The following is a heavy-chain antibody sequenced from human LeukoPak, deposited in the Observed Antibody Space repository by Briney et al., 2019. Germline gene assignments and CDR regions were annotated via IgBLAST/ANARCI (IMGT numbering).Heavy chain of an antibody. CDR1: GGSISSGNYY. V-gene: IGHV4-61*02. CDR3: ARGYCSGGGCYGLVAFDI. J-gene: IGHJ3*02. CDR2: IYTSGST. D-gene: IGHD2-15*01. Sequence: SETLSLTCTVSGGSISSGNYYWSWIRQPAGKGLEWIGRIYTSGSTNYNPSLKSRVTLSVDTSKNQFSLKLNSGTGADTAVYYCARGYCSGGGCYGLVAFDIWGQGTMVTVSS.